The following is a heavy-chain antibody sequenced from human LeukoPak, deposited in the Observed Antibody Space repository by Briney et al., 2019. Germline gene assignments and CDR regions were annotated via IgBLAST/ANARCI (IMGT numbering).Heavy chain of an antibody. CDR2: ISSSSSYI. Sequence: GGSLRLSCAASGFTFSSYSMNWVRQAPGKGLEWVSSISSSSSYIYYADSVKGRFTISRDNAKNSLYLQMNSLRAEDTAVYYCARGGIAARTIGYWSQGTLVTVSS. V-gene: IGHV3-21*01. J-gene: IGHJ4*02. CDR3: ARGGIAARTIGY. D-gene: IGHD6-6*01. CDR1: GFTFSSYS.